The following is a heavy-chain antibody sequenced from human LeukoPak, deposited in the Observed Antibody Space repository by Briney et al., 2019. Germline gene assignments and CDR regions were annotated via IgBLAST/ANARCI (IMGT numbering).Heavy chain of an antibody. Sequence: GGSLRLSCAASGFTFDDYAMHWVRQAPGKGLEWVSLISWDGGSTYYADSVKGRFTISRDNSKNSLYLQMNSLRAEDTALYYCAKVGPGGYYYYMDVWAKGPRSPSP. V-gene: IGHV3-43D*03. CDR2: ISWDGGST. CDR1: GFTFDDYA. CDR3: AKVGPGGYYYYMDV. J-gene: IGHJ6*03. D-gene: IGHD1-14*01.